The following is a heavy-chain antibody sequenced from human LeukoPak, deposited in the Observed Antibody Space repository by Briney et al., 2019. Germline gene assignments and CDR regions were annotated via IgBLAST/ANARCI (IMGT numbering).Heavy chain of an antibody. D-gene: IGHD3-22*01. V-gene: IGHV1-2*02. Sequence: ASVKVSCKASGYTFTGYYMHGVRQAPGQGVEWMGWINPNIGGTKYAQKFHGRVTMTRDTSISTASMELSRLRSDDTAVYYCARDWSSRFYDSSGYSYAFDIWGQGTMVTVSS. CDR2: INPNIGGT. CDR1: GYTFTGYY. CDR3: ARDWSSRFYDSSGYSYAFDI. J-gene: IGHJ3*02.